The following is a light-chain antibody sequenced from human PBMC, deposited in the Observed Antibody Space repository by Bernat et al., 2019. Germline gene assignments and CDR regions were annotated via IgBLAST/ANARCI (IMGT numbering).Light chain of an antibody. Sequence: EKVMTQSPATLSVSPGERATLSCRASQSVSSNLAWYQQKPGQAPRLLIYGASTRATGIPVRFSGSGSGTQFTLTISSLQSEDFAVYYCQQYINWPLTFGGGTTVEIK. CDR1: QSVSSN. CDR2: GAS. J-gene: IGKJ4*01. V-gene: IGKV3-15*01. CDR3: QQYINWPLT.